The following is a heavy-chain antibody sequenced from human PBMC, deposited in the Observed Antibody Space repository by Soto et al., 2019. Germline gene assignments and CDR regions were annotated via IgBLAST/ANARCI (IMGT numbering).Heavy chain of an antibody. CDR3: ARGSGSYYPGSR. Sequence: GGSLILSCAASGFTFSSYSMNWVRQAPGKGLEWVSSISSSSSYIYYADSVKGRFTISRDNAKNSLYLQMNSLRAEDTAVYYCARGSGSYYPGSRWGQGTLVTVSS. CDR1: GFTFSSYS. J-gene: IGHJ4*02. D-gene: IGHD3-10*01. CDR2: ISSSSSYI. V-gene: IGHV3-21*01.